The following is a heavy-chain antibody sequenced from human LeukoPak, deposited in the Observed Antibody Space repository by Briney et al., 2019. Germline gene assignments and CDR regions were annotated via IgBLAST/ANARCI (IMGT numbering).Heavy chain of an antibody. CDR3: AKVTRDGYRSNWFDP. J-gene: IGHJ5*02. V-gene: IGHV3-23*01. CDR1: GFTFSSYA. D-gene: IGHD5-24*01. CDR2: ISGSGGST. Sequence: GGSLRLSCAASGFTFSSYAMSWVRQAPGKGLEWVSAISGSGGSTYYADSVKGRFTISRDNSKNTLYLQMNSLRAEDTAVYYCAKVTRDGYRSNWFDPWGQGTLVTVSS.